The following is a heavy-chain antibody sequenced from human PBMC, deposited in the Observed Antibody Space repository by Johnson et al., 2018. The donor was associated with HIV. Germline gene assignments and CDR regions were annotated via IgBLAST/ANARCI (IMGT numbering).Heavy chain of an antibody. CDR2: IFSGGTT. D-gene: IGHD3-10*01. CDR3: ARTLGFGTEDAFDI. V-gene: IGHV3-66*01. Sequence: VQLMESGGGVVQPGMSLRLSCAASGFTFSDYYMSWIRQAPGKGLEWVSVIFSGGTTYYADSVKGRFIISRDNSKNTLYLQMNSLRAEDTAVYYCARTLGFGTEDAFDIWGQGTMVTVSS. J-gene: IGHJ3*02. CDR1: GFTFSDYY.